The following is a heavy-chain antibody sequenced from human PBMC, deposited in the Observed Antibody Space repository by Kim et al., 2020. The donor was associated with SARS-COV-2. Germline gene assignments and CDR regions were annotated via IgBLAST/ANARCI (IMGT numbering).Heavy chain of an antibody. D-gene: IGHD4-17*01. Sequence: AQKFQGRVTITADESTSTAYMELSSLRSDDTAVYYCARASTTVTTGWFDPWGQGTLVTVSS. V-gene: IGHV1-69*01. J-gene: IGHJ5*02. CDR3: ARASTTVTTGWFDP.